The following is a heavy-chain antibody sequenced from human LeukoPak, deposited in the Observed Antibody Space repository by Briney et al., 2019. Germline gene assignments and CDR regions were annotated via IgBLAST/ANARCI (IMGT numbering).Heavy chain of an antibody. CDR1: GDTFSSFA. J-gene: IGHJ4*02. CDR3: ARDLSGVTGYTYGRGIDY. V-gene: IGHV1-2*02. D-gene: IGHD5-18*01. Sequence: PGASVKVSCKASGDTFSSFAVSWVRQAPGQGLEWMGWINPNSGGTNYAQKFQGRVTMTRDTSLTTAYMQLSRLRSDDAPVYYCARDLSGVTGYTYGRGIDYWGQGTLVTVSS. CDR2: INPNSGGT.